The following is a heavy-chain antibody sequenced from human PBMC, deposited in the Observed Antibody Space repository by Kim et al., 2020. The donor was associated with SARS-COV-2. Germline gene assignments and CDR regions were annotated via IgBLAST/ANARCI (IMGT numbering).Heavy chain of an antibody. CDR3: AKDWSSGSYYNYYYYGMDV. V-gene: IGHV3-23*01. Sequence: GGSLRLSCAASGFTFSSYAMSWVRQAPGKGLEWVSAISGSGGSTYYADSVKGRFTISRDNSKNTLYLQMNSLRAEDTAVYYCAKDWSSGSYYNYYYYGMDVWGQGTTVTVSS. CDR2: ISGSGGST. D-gene: IGHD3-10*01. J-gene: IGHJ6*02. CDR1: GFTFSSYA.